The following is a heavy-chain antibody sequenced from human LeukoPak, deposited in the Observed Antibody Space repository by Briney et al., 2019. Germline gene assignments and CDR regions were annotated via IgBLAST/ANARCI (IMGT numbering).Heavy chain of an antibody. J-gene: IGHJ4*02. Sequence: PGRSLRLSCAASGFTFSSYGMHWVRQAPGKGLEWVAVIWYDGSNKYYADSVKGRFTISRDNSKNTLYLQMNSLRAEDTAVYYCARDQGYGDYGTPADYWGQGTLVTVSS. V-gene: IGHV3-33*01. CDR3: ARDQGYGDYGTPADY. D-gene: IGHD4-17*01. CDR2: IWYDGSNK. CDR1: GFTFSSYG.